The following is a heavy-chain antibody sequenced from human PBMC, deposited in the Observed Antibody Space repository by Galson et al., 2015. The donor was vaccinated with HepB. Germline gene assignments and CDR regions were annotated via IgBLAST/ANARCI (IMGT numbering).Heavy chain of an antibody. V-gene: IGHV3-21*01. CDR3: ARDRSGSYPYYFDY. CDR1: GFTFSSYS. D-gene: IGHD1-26*01. J-gene: IGHJ4*02. Sequence: SLRLSCAASGFTFSSYSMNWVRQAPGKGLEWVSSISSSSSYIYYADSVKGRFTISRDNAKNSLYLQMNSLRAEDTAVYYCARDRSGSYPYYFDYWGQGTLVTVSS. CDR2: ISSSSSYI.